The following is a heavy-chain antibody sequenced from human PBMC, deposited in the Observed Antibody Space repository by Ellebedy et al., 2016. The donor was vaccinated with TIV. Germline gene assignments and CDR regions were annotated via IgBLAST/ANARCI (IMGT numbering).Heavy chain of an antibody. J-gene: IGHJ2*01. V-gene: IGHV3-74*01. CDR1: GFTFSNYW. CDR2: INNDGSST. CDR3: VRDHAESRSYWYFDL. D-gene: IGHD3-10*01. Sequence: PGGSLRLSCAASGFTFSNYWMHWVRQAPGKGLVWVSRINNDGSSTSYADSVKGRFTISRDNAKNTLYLQLNSLRAEDTAVYSCVRDHAESRSYWYFDLWGRGTLVTVSS.